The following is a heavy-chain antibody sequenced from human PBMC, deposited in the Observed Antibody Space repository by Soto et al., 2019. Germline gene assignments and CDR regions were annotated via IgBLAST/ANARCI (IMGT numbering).Heavy chain of an antibody. CDR1: GFSFTGYL. V-gene: IGHV5-51*01. D-gene: IGHD4-17*01. Sequence: PGESLKISCTGSGFSFTGYLIGWVRQMPGKGLEWMGIIYPDDSATRYSPSFQGQVTISADKSISTAYLQWSSLKASDTAMYYCARQRATVTTGVYYYYPMDVWGQGTTVTVSS. J-gene: IGHJ6*02. CDR2: IYPDDSAT. CDR3: ARQRATVTTGVYYYYPMDV.